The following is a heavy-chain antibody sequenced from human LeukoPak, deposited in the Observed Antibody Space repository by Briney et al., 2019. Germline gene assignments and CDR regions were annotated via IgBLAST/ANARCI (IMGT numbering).Heavy chain of an antibody. CDR3: ASLGGQQFDAFDI. D-gene: IGHD6-13*01. V-gene: IGHV3-30-3*01. Sequence: GGSLRLSCAASGFTLSSYAMHWVRQAPGKGLEWVTIISYDGNTKYSADSVKGRFTISRDNAKNSLYLQMNSLRAEDTAVYYCASLGGQQFDAFDIWGQGTMVTVSS. CDR1: GFTLSSYA. CDR2: ISYDGNTK. J-gene: IGHJ3*02.